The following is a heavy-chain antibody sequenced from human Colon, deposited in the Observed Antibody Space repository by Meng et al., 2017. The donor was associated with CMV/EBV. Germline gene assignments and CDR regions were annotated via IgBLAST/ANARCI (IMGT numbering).Heavy chain of an antibody. D-gene: IGHD1-26*01. Sequence: GESLKISCAASGFTFNSYWMSWVRQAPGKGLEWVANIKQDGSEKNYVDSVKGRFTISRDNAKNSLYLQMNSLRAEDTAVYYCARGLGAPDYWGQGTAVTVSS. CDR3: ARGLGAPDY. CDR2: IKQDGSEK. CDR1: GFTFNSYW. V-gene: IGHV3-7*01. J-gene: IGHJ4*02.